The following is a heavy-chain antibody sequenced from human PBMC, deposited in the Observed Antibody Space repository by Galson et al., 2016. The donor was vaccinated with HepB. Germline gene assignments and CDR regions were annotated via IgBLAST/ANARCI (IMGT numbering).Heavy chain of an antibody. CDR2: ISSGSNTT. D-gene: IGHD4-11*01. CDR3: ARGPQWKNDY. Sequence: SLRLSCAASGFTFNNYSMNWVRQAPGKGLEWVSYISSGSNTTYYADSVKRPFTISRNNAKNSLFLQMNRLRVDDTAVYYCARGPQWKNDYWGQGTLVTFSS. V-gene: IGHV3-48*01. J-gene: IGHJ4*02. CDR1: GFTFNNYS.